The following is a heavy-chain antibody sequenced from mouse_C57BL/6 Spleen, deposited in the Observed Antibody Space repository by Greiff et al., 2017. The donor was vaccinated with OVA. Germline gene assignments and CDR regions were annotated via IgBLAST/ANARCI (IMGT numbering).Heavy chain of an antibody. Sequence: EVQLQQSGPELVKPGASVKISCKASGYTFTDYYMNWVKQSHGKSLEWIGDINPNNGGTSYNQKFKGKATLTVDKSSSTAYMELRSLTSEDSAVYDCARQGNYDWYFDVWGTGTTVTVSS. D-gene: IGHD2-1*01. J-gene: IGHJ1*03. V-gene: IGHV1-26*01. CDR2: INPNNGGT. CDR3: ARQGNYDWYFDV. CDR1: GYTFTDYY.